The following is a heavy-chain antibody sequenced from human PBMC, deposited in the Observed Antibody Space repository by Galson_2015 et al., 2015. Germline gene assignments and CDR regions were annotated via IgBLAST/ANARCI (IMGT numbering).Heavy chain of an antibody. CDR3: AREVPRVGGFDY. Sequence: SLRLSCAASGFTFSSYGMHWVRQAPGKGLEWVAVIWYDGSNKYYADSVKGRFTISRDNSKNTLYLQMNSLRAEDTAVYYCAREVPRVGGFDYSGQGTLVTASS. D-gene: IGHD4-23*01. J-gene: IGHJ4*02. CDR1: GFTFSSYG. CDR2: IWYDGSNK. V-gene: IGHV3-33*01.